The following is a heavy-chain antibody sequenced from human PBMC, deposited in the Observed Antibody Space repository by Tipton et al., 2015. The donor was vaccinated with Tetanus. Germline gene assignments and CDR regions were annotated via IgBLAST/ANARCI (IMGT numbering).Heavy chain of an antibody. Sequence: QLVQSGDEVKKPGASAKVSCKASGYTFTRYGIAWVRQAPGQGLEWVGWISPYNGNTNYGQKFQGRVTMTTEPSTSTAYMELRSLRSDDTAVYFCARDYRIPYYFDNWGQGTRVIVSS. CDR1: GYTFTRYG. D-gene: IGHD4-11*01. CDR3: ARDYRIPYYFDN. CDR2: ISPYNGNT. V-gene: IGHV1-18*01. J-gene: IGHJ4*02.